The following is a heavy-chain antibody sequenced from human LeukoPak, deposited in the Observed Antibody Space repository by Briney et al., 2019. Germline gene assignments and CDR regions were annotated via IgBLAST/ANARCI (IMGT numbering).Heavy chain of an antibody. D-gene: IGHD2-15*01. CDR1: GFIVSRNY. V-gene: IGHV3-53*01. CDR2: ISDTGNT. CDR3: AKAPVTTCRGAFCYPFDY. Sequence: PGGSLRLSCAASGFIVSRNYMSWVRQAPGKGLEWVSAISDTGNTYHADSVKGRFTISRDSSKNTLFLQMNRLRPEDAAVYYCAKAPVTTCRGAFCYPFDYWGLGTLVTVSS. J-gene: IGHJ4*02.